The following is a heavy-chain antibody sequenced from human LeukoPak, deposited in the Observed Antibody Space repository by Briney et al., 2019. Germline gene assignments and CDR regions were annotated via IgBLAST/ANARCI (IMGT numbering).Heavy chain of an antibody. CDR2: IYTSGST. CDR3: ARTVYCGGDCYPS. D-gene: IGHD2-21*02. V-gene: IGHV4-61*02. J-gene: IGHJ5*02. CDR1: GGSISSGSYY. Sequence: SETLPLTCTVSGGSISSGSYYWSWIRQPAGKGLEWIGRIYTSGSTNYNPSLKSRVTISVDTSKNQFSLKLSSVTAADTAVYYCARTVYCGGDCYPSWGQGTLVTVSS.